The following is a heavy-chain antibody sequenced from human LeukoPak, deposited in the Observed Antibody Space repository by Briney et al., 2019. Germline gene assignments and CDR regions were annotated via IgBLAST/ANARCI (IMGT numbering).Heavy chain of an antibody. V-gene: IGHV3-30-3*01. D-gene: IGHD3-22*01. CDR1: GFTFSSYA. J-gene: IGHJ4*02. Sequence: QAGRSLRLSCAASGFTFSSYAMHWVRQAPGKGLEWVAVISYGGSNKYYAYSVRGRFTISRDNAKNSLYLHINSLTAEDTAEYYCASPLHYYDSSGYSYWGQGTLVIVSS. CDR3: ASPLHYYDSSGYSY. CDR2: ISYGGSNK.